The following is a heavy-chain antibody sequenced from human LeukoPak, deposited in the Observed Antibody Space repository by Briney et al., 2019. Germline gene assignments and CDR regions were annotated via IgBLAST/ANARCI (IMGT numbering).Heavy chain of an antibody. CDR3: ARDGYGNYVWSLFDY. J-gene: IGHJ4*02. D-gene: IGHD4-11*01. CDR2: INAGNGNT. V-gene: IGHV1-3*01. CDR1: GYTFTSYA. Sequence: ASVKVSCKASGYTFTSYAMHWVRQAPGQRLEWMGWINAGNGNTKYSQKFQGRVTITRDTSASTAYMELSSLRSEDTAVYYCARDGYGNYVWSLFDYWGQGTPVTVSS.